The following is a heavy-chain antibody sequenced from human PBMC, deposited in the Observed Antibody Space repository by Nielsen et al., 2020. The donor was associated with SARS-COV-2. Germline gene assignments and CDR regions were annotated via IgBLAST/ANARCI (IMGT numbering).Heavy chain of an antibody. Sequence: GESLKISCAGSGIAFSSYAMSWVRQAPGKGLEWVSTVSISGDTTYYADSVKGRFTVSRDNSKNTLYLQMNGLRVEDTALYYCTKDNPQGDYWGQGTLVTVSS. CDR3: TKDNPQGDY. CDR1: GIAFSSYA. V-gene: IGHV3-23*01. J-gene: IGHJ4*02. CDR2: VSISGDTT.